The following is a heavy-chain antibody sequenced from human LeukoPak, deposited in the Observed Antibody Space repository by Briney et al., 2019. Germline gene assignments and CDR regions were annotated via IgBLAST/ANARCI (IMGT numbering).Heavy chain of an antibody. V-gene: IGHV1-24*01. CDR3: ATVQSTIFGVVNAFDI. CDR1: GYTLTELS. J-gene: IGHJ3*02. Sequence: ASVKVSCKVSGYTLTELSMHWVRQAPGKGLEWMGGFGPEDGETIYAQKFQGRVTMTEDTSTDTAYMELSSLRSEDTAVYYCATVQSTIFGVVNAFDIWGQGTMVTVSS. D-gene: IGHD3-3*01. CDR2: FGPEDGET.